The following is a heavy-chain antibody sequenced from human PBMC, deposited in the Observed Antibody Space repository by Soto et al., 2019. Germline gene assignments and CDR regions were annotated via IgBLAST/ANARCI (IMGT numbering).Heavy chain of an antibody. CDR2: MNPNSRNT. Sequence: QEQLVQSGAEVQKPGASVKVSCKASGYIFTNYDIHWVRQATGQGFEWMGWMNPNSRNTGYAQKFQDRVTMTSRTSVSTAYMELSSLESDDTAVYYCARAYTANYHYYCLDVWGEGTTVTVSS. CDR3: ARAYTANYHYYCLDV. CDR1: GYIFTNYD. D-gene: IGHD4-4*01. V-gene: IGHV1-8*01. J-gene: IGHJ6*03.